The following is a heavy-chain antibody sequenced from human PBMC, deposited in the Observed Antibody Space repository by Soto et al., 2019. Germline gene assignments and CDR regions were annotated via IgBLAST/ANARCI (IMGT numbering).Heavy chain of an antibody. CDR2: IYYSGST. J-gene: IGHJ4*02. CDR3: ARSAKGELREGGFDY. V-gene: IGHV4-59*01. D-gene: IGHD1-26*01. CDR1: GGSISSYY. Sequence: QVQLQESGPGLVKPSETLSLTCTVSGGSISSYYWSWLRQPPGKGLEWIGYIYYSGSTNYNPSLKSRVTISVDTSKNQFSLKLSSVTAADTAVYYCARSAKGELREGGFDYWGQGTLVTVSS.